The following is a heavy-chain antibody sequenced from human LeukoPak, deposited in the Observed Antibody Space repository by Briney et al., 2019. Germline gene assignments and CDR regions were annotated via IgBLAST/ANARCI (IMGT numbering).Heavy chain of an antibody. Sequence: GGSLRLSCAASGFTFSSYAMNWVRQAPGKGLEWVSYISSSGSTIYYADSVKGRFTISRDNAKNSLYLQMNSLRAEDTAVYYCARAGAYCGGDCYYAFDIWGQGTMVTVSS. CDR1: GFTFSSYA. CDR3: ARAGAYCGGDCYYAFDI. D-gene: IGHD2-21*02. J-gene: IGHJ3*02. V-gene: IGHV3-48*04. CDR2: ISSSGSTI.